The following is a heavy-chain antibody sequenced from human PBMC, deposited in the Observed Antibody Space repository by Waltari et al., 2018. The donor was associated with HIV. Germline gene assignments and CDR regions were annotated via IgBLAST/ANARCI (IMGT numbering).Heavy chain of an antibody. J-gene: IGHJ4*02. V-gene: IGHV4-59*01. CDR3: ARGDSNGYYFDY. Sequence: QVQLQESGPGLVKPSETLSLTCTVSGDSMSGYYWSWIRQPPGKGLEWIVYRDFGGSSNYNPSLRSRVTISLDTSSNQFSLTVNSVSAADTAIYYCARGDSNGYYFDYWGQGTLVTVSS. CDR1: GDSMSGYY. CDR2: RDFGGSS. D-gene: IGHD3-22*01.